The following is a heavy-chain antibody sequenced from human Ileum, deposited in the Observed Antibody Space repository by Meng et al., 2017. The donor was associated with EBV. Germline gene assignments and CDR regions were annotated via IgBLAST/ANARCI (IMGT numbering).Heavy chain of an antibody. CDR2: VYHDGAT. V-gene: IGHV4-4*02. CDR3: VRSSPIVPGLGY. CDR1: GYSVSGSDW. J-gene: IGHJ4*02. D-gene: IGHD3-16*02. Sequence: QVQVRGSGRGLVQPSGTLALTCAASGYSVSGSDWWRVVRQPRGKGLEWIGDVYHDGATNYHPSLKSRVTISLDKSKNEVNLHLNSLTAADTAVYFCVRSSPIVPGLGYWGQGTLVTVSS.